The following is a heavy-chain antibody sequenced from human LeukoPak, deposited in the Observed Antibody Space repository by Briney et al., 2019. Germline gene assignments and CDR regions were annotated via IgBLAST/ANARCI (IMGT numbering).Heavy chain of an antibody. CDR2: ISAYNGNT. CDR1: GYTFTSYG. J-gene: IGHJ4*02. V-gene: IGHV1-18*01. D-gene: IGHD2-15*01. Sequence: ASVKVSCKASGYTFTSYGISWVRQAPGQGLEWMGWISAYNGNTNYAQKFQGRVTMTTDTSTSTAYMELRSLRSDDTAVYYCARGGPVVALVVVAATDFDYWGQGTLVTVSS. CDR3: ARGGPVVALVVVAATDFDY.